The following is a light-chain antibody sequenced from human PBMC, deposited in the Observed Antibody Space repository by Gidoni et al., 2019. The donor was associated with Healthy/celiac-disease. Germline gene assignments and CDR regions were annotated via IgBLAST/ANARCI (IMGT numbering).Light chain of an antibody. J-gene: IGLJ2*01. V-gene: IGLV3-21*03. Sequence: SHVLTPPPPGSVAPGKTARITCGGNNIGSKSVHWYQQKPGQPPVLVVYDDSDRPPGIPERFSGSNSGNTATLTISRVEAGDEADYYCQVWDSSSDHVVFGGGTKLTVL. CDR1: NIGSKS. CDR2: DDS. CDR3: QVWDSSSDHVV.